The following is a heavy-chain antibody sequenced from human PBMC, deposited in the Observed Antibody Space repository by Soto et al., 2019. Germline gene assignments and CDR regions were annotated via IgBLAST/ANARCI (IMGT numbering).Heavy chain of an antibody. CDR1: GFTFSSYG. J-gene: IGHJ5*02. CDR2: IWYDGSNK. Sequence: PGGSLRLSCAASGFTFSSYGMHWVRQAPGKGLEWVAVIWYDGSNKYYADSVKDRFTISRDNSKNTLYLQMNSLRAEDTAVYYCARGQLPTANWFDPWGQGTLVTVSS. V-gene: IGHV3-33*01. D-gene: IGHD2-2*01. CDR3: ARGQLPTANWFDP.